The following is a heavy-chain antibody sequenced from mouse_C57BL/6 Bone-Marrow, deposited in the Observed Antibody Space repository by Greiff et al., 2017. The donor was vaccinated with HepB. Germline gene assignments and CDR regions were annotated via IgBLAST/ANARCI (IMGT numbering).Heavy chain of an antibody. V-gene: IGHV7-3*01. CDR2: IRNKANGYTT. CDR3: AIYLHYYGSSYDYAMDY. Sequence: EVKLVESGGGLVQPGGSLSLSCAASGFTFTDYYMSWVRQPPGKALEWLGFIRNKANGYTTEYSASVKGRFTISRDNSQSILYLQMNALRAEDSATYYCAIYLHYYGSSYDYAMDYWGQGTSVTVSS. CDR1: GFTFTDYY. D-gene: IGHD1-1*01. J-gene: IGHJ4*01.